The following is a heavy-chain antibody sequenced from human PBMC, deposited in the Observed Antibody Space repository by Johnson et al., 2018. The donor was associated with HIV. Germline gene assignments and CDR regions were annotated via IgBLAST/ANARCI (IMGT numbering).Heavy chain of an antibody. CDR2: IRCKINNYAT. J-gene: IGHJ3*02. CDR1: GFTFSGSA. CDR3: TTAASSSWYGEDAFDI. Sequence: VQLVESGGGLVQPGGSLKLSCAASGFTFSGSAMHWVRQASGKGLEWVGRIRCKINNYATEYAVSVKGRFIISRDDSENMAYLQMNSLKTEDTAVYYCTTAASSSWYGEDAFDIWGQGTMVTVSS. V-gene: IGHV3-73*02. D-gene: IGHD6-13*01.